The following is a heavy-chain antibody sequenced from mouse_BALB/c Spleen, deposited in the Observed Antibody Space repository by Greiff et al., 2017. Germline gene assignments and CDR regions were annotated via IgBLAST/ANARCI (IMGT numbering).Heavy chain of an antibody. J-gene: IGHJ2*01. CDR1: GFTFTSYG. Sequence: QVQLQQPGAELVKPGASVKMSCKASGFTFTSYGMYWVKQRPGQGLEWIGTIDPSDSYTSYNQKFKGKATLTVDKSSSTAYMQLSSLTSEESAVYYCTRRGYGYIFDYWGQGTTLTVSS. CDR2: IDPSDSYT. V-gene: IGHV1S127*01. CDR3: TRRGYGYIFDY. D-gene: IGHD2-2*01.